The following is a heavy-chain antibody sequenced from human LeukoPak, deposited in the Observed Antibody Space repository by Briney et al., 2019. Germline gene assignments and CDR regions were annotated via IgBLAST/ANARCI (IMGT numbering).Heavy chain of an antibody. CDR3: ARDNDPVYRSSPGGFDL. J-gene: IGHJ5*02. CDR1: GFTFSDYG. D-gene: IGHD6-6*01. CDR2: TSSGGSNK. Sequence: GGSLRLSCAASGFTFSDYGMHWVRLAPGKGLEWVGVTSSGGSNKFYADSVKGRFTVSRDNSKNTLYLQMNSLRAEDTAVYYCARDNDPVYRSSPGGFDLWGQGTLVTVSS. V-gene: IGHV3-30*06.